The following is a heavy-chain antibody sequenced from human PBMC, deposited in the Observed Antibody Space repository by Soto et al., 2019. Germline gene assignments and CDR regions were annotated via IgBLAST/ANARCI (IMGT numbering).Heavy chain of an antibody. CDR2: IYYSGST. CDR3: ARGLSDYGDYEVIFDY. Sequence: PSETLSLTCTVSGGSISSGGYYWSWIRQHPGKGLEWIGYIYYSGSTYYNPSLKSRVTISVDTSKNQFSLKLSSVTAADTAVYYCARGLSDYGDYEVIFDYWGQGTLVTVSS. D-gene: IGHD4-17*01. J-gene: IGHJ4*02. V-gene: IGHV4-31*03. CDR1: GGSISSGGYY.